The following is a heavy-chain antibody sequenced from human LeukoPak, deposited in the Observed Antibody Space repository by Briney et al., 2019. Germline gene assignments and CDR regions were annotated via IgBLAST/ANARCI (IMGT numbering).Heavy chain of an antibody. CDR3: ARGVAATFWFDP. Sequence: GGSLRLSCAASGFTFSSYSMNWVRQAPGKGLEWVSYISSSSTIYYADSVKGRFTISRYNAKNSLYLQMNSLRAEDTAVYYCARGVAATFWFDPWGQGTLVTVSS. V-gene: IGHV3-48*01. CDR1: GFTFSSYS. CDR2: ISSSSTI. J-gene: IGHJ5*02. D-gene: IGHD2-15*01.